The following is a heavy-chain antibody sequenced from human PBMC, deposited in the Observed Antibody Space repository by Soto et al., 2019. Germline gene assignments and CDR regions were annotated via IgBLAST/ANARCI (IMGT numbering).Heavy chain of an antibody. CDR1: GGSISSYY. V-gene: IGHV4-59*01. Sequence: QVQLQESGPGLVKPSETLSLTCTVSGGSISSYYWSWIRQPPGKGLEWIGYIYYSGSTNYNPSLKSRDTISVDTSKSQFSLKLSAVTAADTAVYYCARATEMGELDYWGQGTLVTVSS. CDR2: IYYSGST. J-gene: IGHJ4*02. D-gene: IGHD3-16*01. CDR3: ARATEMGELDY.